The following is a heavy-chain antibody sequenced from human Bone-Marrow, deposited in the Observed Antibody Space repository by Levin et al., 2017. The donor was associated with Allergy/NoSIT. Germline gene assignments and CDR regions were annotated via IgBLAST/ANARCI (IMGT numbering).Heavy chain of an antibody. V-gene: IGHV4-31*03. J-gene: IGHJ4*02. Sequence: SQTLSLTCTVSGGSIRSGGYYWSWIRQHPGKGLEWIGYIYDSGSTSYNPSLESRVAISVDTSKNQFYLKLTSLTAADTAVYYCARIPDTTSEFDYWGQGTLVTVS. CDR2: IYDSGST. D-gene: IGHD5-18*01. CDR1: GGSIRSGGYY. CDR3: ARIPDTTSEFDY.